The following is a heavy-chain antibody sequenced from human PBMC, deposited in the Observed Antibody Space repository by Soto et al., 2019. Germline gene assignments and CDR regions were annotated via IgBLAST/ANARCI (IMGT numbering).Heavy chain of an antibody. V-gene: IGHV3-48*03. CDR1: GFTFSSYE. J-gene: IGHJ6*02. CDR3: AGAMVYYYYGMDV. Sequence: GSLRLSCAASGFTFSSYEMNWVRQAPGEGLEWVSYISSSGSTIYYADSVKGRFTISRDNAKNSLYLQMNSLRAEDTAVYYCAGAMVYYYYGMDVWGQGTTVTVSS. CDR2: ISSSGSTI. D-gene: IGHD2-8*01.